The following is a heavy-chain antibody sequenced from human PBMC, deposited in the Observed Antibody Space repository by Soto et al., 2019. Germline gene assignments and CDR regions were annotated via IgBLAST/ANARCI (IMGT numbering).Heavy chain of an antibody. CDR1: GGSFSGYY. Sequence: SETLSLTCAVYGGSFSGYYWSWIRQPPGKGLEWIGEINHSGSTNYNPSLKSRVTISVDTSKNQFSLKLSSVTAADTAVYYCARGPLYSSSWYNFDYWGQGTLVTVSS. D-gene: IGHD6-13*01. CDR3: ARGPLYSSSWYNFDY. J-gene: IGHJ4*02. V-gene: IGHV4-34*01. CDR2: INHSGST.